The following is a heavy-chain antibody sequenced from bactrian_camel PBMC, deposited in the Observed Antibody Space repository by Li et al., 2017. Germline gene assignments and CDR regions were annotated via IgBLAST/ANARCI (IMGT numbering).Heavy chain of an antibody. CDR1: GFTYAKNL. D-gene: IGHD2*01. CDR3: VAGKPYRRVELSKWEVTT. Sequence: QLQLVESGGGSVQAGGSLTLSCLASGFTYAKNLMGWFRQAPGKEREGVATISGGGSITYADSVKGRFTISRDGGKNTVYLQMNSLSAEDTATYYCVAGKPYRRVELSKWEVTTWSQGTQVTVS. V-gene: IGHV3S53*01. CDR2: ISGGGSI. J-gene: IGHJ6*01.